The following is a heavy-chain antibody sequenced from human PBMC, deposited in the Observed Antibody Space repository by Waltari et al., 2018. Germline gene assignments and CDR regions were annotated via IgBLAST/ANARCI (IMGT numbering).Heavy chain of an antibody. CDR1: GGTFSSYT. Sequence: QVQLVQSGAEVKKPGSSVKVSCKASGGTFSSYTISWVRQAPGQGLEWMGRIIPILGIANYAQKFQGRVTITADKSTSTAYMELSSLRSEDTAVYYCASDLRWIQLWLDGPAFDIWGQGTMVTVSS. J-gene: IGHJ3*02. V-gene: IGHV1-69*02. CDR3: ASDLRWIQLWLDGPAFDI. D-gene: IGHD5-18*01. CDR2: IIPILGIA.